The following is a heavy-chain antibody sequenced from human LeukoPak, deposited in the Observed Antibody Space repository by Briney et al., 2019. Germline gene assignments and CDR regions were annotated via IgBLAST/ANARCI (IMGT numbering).Heavy chain of an antibody. V-gene: IGHV4-59*01. J-gene: IGHJ4*02. CDR1: GGSIHSSY. CDR2: ISYSGNT. Sequence: SETLSLTCTVSGGSIHSSYWTWIRQPPGKGLEWIGCISYSGNTNYNPSLKSRMTISLDTSKNQFSLNLSSVTAADTAVYYCARGGSSSWYGEYWGQGTLVTVSS. D-gene: IGHD6-13*01. CDR3: ARGGSSSWYGEY.